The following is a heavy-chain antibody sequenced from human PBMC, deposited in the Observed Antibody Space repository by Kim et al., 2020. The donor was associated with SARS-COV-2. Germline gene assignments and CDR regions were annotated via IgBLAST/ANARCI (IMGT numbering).Heavy chain of an antibody. J-gene: IGHJ2*01. CDR2: ISGSGGST. Sequence: GGSLRLSCAASGFTFSSYAMSWVRQAPGKGLEWVSAISGSGGSTYYADSVKGRFTISRDNSKNTLYLQMNSLRAEDTAVYYCAKASYYDSSGYYADLELPLSRSYWYFDLWGRGTLVTVSS. CDR1: GFTFSSYA. CDR3: AKASYYDSSGYYADLELPLSRSYWYFDL. D-gene: IGHD3-22*01. V-gene: IGHV3-23*01.